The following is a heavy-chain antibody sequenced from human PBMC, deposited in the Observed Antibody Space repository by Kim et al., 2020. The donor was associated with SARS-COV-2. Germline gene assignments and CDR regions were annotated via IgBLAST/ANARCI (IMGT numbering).Heavy chain of an antibody. D-gene: IGHD6-19*01. CDR3: ARAVSGAVAGTPYYFDY. V-gene: IGHV4-59*01. Sequence: LKSRVTISVDTSKNQFSLKLSSVTAADTAVYYCARAVSGAVAGTPYYFDYWGQGTLVTVSS. J-gene: IGHJ4*02.